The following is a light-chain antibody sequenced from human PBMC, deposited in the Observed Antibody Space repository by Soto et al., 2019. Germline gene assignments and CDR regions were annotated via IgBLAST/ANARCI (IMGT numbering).Light chain of an antibody. CDR3: AVWDASLNVWV. Sequence: QSVVTQAPSASGTPGQRVTISCSGSSSNIGSNTVNWYQQLPGTAPKVLIYRNDQRPSGVPDRFSASQSGTSASLAISGRQSEDEADYYCAVWDASLNVWVFGGGTKLTVL. J-gene: IGLJ3*02. V-gene: IGLV1-44*01. CDR1: SSNIGSNT. CDR2: RND.